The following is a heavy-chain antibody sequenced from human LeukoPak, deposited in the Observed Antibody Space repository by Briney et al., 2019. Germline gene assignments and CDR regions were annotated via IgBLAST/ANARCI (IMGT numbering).Heavy chain of an antibody. Sequence: SETLSLTCAVYGGSFSGYYWSWIRQPPGKGLEWIGEINHSGSTNYNPSLKSRVTISVDTSKNQFSLKLSSVTAADTAVYYCARGWIAVAGTYYGMDVWGRGTTVTVSS. D-gene: IGHD6-19*01. CDR3: ARGWIAVAGTYYGMDV. CDR2: INHSGST. CDR1: GGSFSGYY. V-gene: IGHV4-34*01. J-gene: IGHJ6*02.